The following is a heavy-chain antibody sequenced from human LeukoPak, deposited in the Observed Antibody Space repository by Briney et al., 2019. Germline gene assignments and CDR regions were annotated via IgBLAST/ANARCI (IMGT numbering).Heavy chain of an antibody. J-gene: IGHJ6*03. CDR2: INPNSGGT. CDR1: GYTFTGYY. D-gene: IGHD6-13*01. V-gene: IGHV1-2*02. CDR3: ARAYSSSWYPYYYYYMDV. Sequence: ASVKVSCKASGYTFTGYYMHWVRQAPGQGLEWMGWINPNSGGTNYAKKFQGRVTMTRDTSISTAYMELSRLRSDDTAVYYCARAYSSSWYPYYYYYMDVWGKGTTVTVPS.